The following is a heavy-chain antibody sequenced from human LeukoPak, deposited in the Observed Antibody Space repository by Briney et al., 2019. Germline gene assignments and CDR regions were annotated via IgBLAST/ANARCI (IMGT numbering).Heavy chain of an antibody. D-gene: IGHD5-24*01. Sequence: SETLSLTCTVSGGSISSGGYYWSWIRQPPGKGLEWIGYIYYSGSTNYNPSLKSRVTISVDTSKNQFSLKLSSVTAADTAVYYCARKGGHNAYYYYYMDVWGKGTTVTVSS. CDR3: ARKGGHNAYYYYYMDV. CDR2: IYYSGST. CDR1: GGSISSGGYY. V-gene: IGHV4-61*08. J-gene: IGHJ6*03.